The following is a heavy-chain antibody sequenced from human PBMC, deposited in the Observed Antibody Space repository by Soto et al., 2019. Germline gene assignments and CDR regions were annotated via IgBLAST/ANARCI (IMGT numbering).Heavy chain of an antibody. CDR2: ISSSSSTI. CDR3: ARDRRGLQSKTFDY. V-gene: IGHV3-48*02. D-gene: IGHD5-12*01. Sequence: PGGSLRLSCAASGFTFISYSMNWGRQAPGKGLEWVSYISSSSSTIYYADSVKGRFTISRDNAKNSLYLQMNGLRDEDTAVYYCARDRRGLQSKTFDYWGQGTLVTVSS. CDR1: GFTFISYS. J-gene: IGHJ4*02.